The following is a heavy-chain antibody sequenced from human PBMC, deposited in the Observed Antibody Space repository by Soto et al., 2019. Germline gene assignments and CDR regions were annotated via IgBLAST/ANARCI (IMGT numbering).Heavy chain of an antibody. D-gene: IGHD5-18*01. CDR2: IKSKTDGGTT. Sequence: PGGSLRLSWAASGFTFSNAWMNLVRQAPGKGQEWVGRIKSKTDGGTTDYAAPVKGRFTISRDDSKNTLYLQMNSLKTEDTAVYYCTTDSGPIQLWEFYYYYGMDVWGQGTTVTVSS. V-gene: IGHV3-15*07. J-gene: IGHJ6*02. CDR3: TTDSGPIQLWEFYYYYGMDV. CDR1: GFTFSNAW.